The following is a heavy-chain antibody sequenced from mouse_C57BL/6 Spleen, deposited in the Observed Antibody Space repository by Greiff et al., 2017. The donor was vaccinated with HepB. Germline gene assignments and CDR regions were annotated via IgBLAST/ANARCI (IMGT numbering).Heavy chain of an antibody. CDR1: GYTFTSYW. D-gene: IGHD4-1*01. J-gene: IGHJ4*01. V-gene: IGHV1-52*01. Sequence: QVQLQQPGAELVRPGSSVKLSCKASGYTFTSYWMHWVKQRPIQGLEWIGNIDPSDSETHYNQKFKDKATLTVDKSSSTAYMQLSSLTSEDSAVYYCARNWVYAMDYWGQGTSVTVSS. CDR3: ARNWVYAMDY. CDR2: IDPSDSET.